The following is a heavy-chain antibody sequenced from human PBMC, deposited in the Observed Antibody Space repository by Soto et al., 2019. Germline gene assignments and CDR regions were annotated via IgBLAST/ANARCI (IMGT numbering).Heavy chain of an antibody. D-gene: IGHD3-9*01. J-gene: IGHJ5*02. CDR3: ARVSDYDILTGPWGWFDP. CDR1: GYTFTSYG. V-gene: IGHV1-18*01. CDR2: ISAYNGNT. Sequence: ASVKVSCKASGYTFTSYGISWVRQAPGQGLEWMGWISAYNGNTNYAQKLQGRVTMTTDTSTSTAYMELRSLRSDDTAVYYCARVSDYDILTGPWGWFDPWGQGTLVTVSS.